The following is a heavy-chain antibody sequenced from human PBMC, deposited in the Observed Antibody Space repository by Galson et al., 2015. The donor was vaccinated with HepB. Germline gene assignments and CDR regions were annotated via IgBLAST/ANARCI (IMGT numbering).Heavy chain of an antibody. CDR1: GFTFSSYG. V-gene: IGHV3-33*01. D-gene: IGHD2-2*02. J-gene: IGHJ6*03. Sequence: SLRLSCAASGFTFSSYGMHWVRQAPGKGLEWVAVIWYDGSNKYYADSVKGRFTISRDNSKNTLYLQMNSLRAEDTAVYYCARDQGYCSSTSCYIHYYYMDVWGKGTTVTVSS. CDR3: ARDQGYCSSTSCYIHYYYMDV. CDR2: IWYDGSNK.